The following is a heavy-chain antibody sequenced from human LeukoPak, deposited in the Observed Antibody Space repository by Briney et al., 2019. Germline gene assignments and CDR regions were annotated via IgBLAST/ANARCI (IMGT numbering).Heavy chain of an antibody. CDR3: ARNSGTNP. J-gene: IGHJ5*02. CDR1: GFTFSSYW. V-gene: IGHV3-7*01. CDR2: IKQDGSEK. Sequence: PGGSLRLSCGASGFTFSSYWMSWVRQAPGKGLEWVANIKQDGSEKYYVDSVKGRFTISRDNAKNSLYLQMNSLRAEGTAVYYCARNSGTNPWGQGTLVTVSS. D-gene: IGHD1-26*01.